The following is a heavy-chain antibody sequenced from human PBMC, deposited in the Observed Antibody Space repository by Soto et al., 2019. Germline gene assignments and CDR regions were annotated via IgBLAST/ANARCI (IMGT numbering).Heavy chain of an antibody. Sequence: GGSLRLSCSASGFTFSSYAMHWVRQAPGKGLEYVSAISSNGGSTYYADSVKGRFTISRDNSKNTLYLQMSSLRAEDTAVYYCVKDPASAAAGPGAFDIWGQGTMVTVSS. CDR1: GFTFSSYA. CDR3: VKDPASAAAGPGAFDI. J-gene: IGHJ3*02. D-gene: IGHD6-13*01. CDR2: ISSNGGST. V-gene: IGHV3-64D*06.